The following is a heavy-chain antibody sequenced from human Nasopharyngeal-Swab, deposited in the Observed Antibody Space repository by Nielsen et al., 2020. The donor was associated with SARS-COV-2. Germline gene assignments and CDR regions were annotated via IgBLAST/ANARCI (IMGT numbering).Heavy chain of an antibody. V-gene: IGHV3-23*01. Sequence: GESLRLSCAASGFTFSSCIMTWVRQAPGKGLEWVSAIPGSGDNKYYADSVKGRFTISRDNSKNTLYLQMNSLRAEDTAVYYCAKVLREHYYDSSGYYPDYWGQGTLVTVSS. CDR3: AKVLREHYYDSSGYYPDY. CDR1: GFTFSSCI. D-gene: IGHD3-22*01. CDR2: IPGSGDNK. J-gene: IGHJ4*02.